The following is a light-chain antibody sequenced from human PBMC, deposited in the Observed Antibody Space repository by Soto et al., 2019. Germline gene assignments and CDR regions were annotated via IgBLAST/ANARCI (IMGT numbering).Light chain of an antibody. V-gene: IGLV1-44*01. CDR2: SNN. Sequence: QSVLTQPPSASGTPGQRFTISCSGSSSNIGSNTVNWYQQLPGTAPKLLIYSNNQRPSGVPDRFSGSKSGTSASLAISGLQSEDDADYYCAAWDDSLNGWVFGGGTKLTVL. CDR1: SSNIGSNT. J-gene: IGLJ3*02. CDR3: AAWDDSLNGWV.